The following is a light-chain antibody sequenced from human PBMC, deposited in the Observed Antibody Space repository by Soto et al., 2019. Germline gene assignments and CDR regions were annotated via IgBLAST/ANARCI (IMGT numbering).Light chain of an antibody. V-gene: IGKV1-39*01. CDR1: QSISSY. CDR3: QQSYSTPIT. CDR2: AAS. J-gene: IGKJ5*01. Sequence: DIQMTQSPSSLSAFVEDRVTITCRASQSISSYLNWYQQKPGEATKLLIYAASSLQSGVPSRLTGSGSGTDFTLTISSLQPEDFATYYCQQSYSTPITFGQGTRLEI.